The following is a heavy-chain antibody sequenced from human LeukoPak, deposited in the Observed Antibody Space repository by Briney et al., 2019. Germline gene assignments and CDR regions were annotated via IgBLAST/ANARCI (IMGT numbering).Heavy chain of an antibody. D-gene: IGHD6-19*01. CDR1: GGSISSGSYY. Sequence: SQTLSLTCTVSGGSISSGSYYWSWIRQPAGTGLEWIGRIYTSGSTNYNPSLKSRVTISVDTSKNQFSLKLSSVTAADTAVYYCARSPAVAVAGTNWFDPWGQGTLVTVSS. CDR2: IYTSGST. J-gene: IGHJ5*02. CDR3: ARSPAVAVAGTNWFDP. V-gene: IGHV4-61*02.